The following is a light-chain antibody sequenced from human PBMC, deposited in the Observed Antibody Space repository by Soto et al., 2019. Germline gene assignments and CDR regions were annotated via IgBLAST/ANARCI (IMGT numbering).Light chain of an antibody. J-gene: IGKJ2*01. Sequence: EIVLTQSPGILSLSPGERATLSCRASQSVSSSYLAWYQQKLGQAPRLLIYGASNRATGIPDRFSASGSGTDFTLTISRLEPEDFAVYYCQLYGSSPPYTFGQGTKLEIK. CDR1: QSVSSSY. CDR2: GAS. V-gene: IGKV3-20*01. CDR3: QLYGSSPPYT.